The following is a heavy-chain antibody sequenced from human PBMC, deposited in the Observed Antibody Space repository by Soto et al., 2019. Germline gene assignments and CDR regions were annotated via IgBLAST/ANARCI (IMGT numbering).Heavy chain of an antibody. CDR2: ISSSSSTI. V-gene: IGHV3-48*02. Sequence: PGGSLRLSCAASGFIFSSYAMSWVRQAPGKGLEWVAYISSSSSTIYYADSVKGRFTISRDNAKNSLYLQMNSLRDEDTAVYYCARDGYCVSTTCYFLPDVWGQGTTVTFS. D-gene: IGHD2-2*03. CDR1: GFIFSSYA. J-gene: IGHJ6*02. CDR3: ARDGYCVSTTCYFLPDV.